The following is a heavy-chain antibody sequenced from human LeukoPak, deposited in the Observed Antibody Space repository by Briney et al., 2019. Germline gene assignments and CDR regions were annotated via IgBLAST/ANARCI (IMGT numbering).Heavy chain of an antibody. J-gene: IGHJ4*02. V-gene: IGHV4-4*07. Sequence: SETLSLTCTVSGGSISSYYWSWIRQPAGKGLEWIGRIYTSGSTNYNPSLKSRVTMSVDTSKNQLSLRLTSVTAADTAVYYCARWDDSAWAFGNWGPGTLVTVSS. CDR2: IYTSGST. D-gene: IGHD6-19*01. CDR1: GGSISSYY. CDR3: ARWDDSAWAFGN.